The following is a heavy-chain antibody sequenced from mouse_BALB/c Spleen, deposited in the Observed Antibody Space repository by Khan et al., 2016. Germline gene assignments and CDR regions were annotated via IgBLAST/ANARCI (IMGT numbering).Heavy chain of an antibody. D-gene: IGHD2-10*02. CDR3: ARGYEAWFAY. J-gene: IGHJ3*01. CDR2: IDPANGNT. V-gene: IGHV14-3*02. CDR1: GFNIKDTY. Sequence: VRLQQSGAELVKPGASVKLSCTTSGFNIKDTYMYWVKQRPEQGLEWIGRIDPANGNTKYDPKFQGKATITADTSSNTAYLQFSSLTSADTAVYYCARGYEAWFAYWGQGTLVTVSA.